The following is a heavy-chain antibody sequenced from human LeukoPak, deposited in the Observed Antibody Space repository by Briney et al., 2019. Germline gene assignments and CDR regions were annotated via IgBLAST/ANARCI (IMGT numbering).Heavy chain of an antibody. Sequence: GGSLRLSCAASGFTLNTYWMHWVRQAPGKGLVWVARVHREGTTTAYADSVKGRFTISRDNAKNTLYLQMTNLRAEDTAVYYCARDSDWILFDYWGRGTLVTVSS. CDR1: GFTLNTYW. CDR3: ARDSDWILFDY. V-gene: IGHV3-74*03. CDR2: VHREGTTT. D-gene: IGHD3/OR15-3a*01. J-gene: IGHJ4*02.